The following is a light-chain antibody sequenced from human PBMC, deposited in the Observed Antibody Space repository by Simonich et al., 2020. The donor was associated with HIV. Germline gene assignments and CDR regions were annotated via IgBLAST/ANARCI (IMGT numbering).Light chain of an antibody. V-gene: IGKV3D-11*02. J-gene: IGKJ3*01. CDR2: DAS. CDR1: QSVGSN. Sequence: DIVMTQSPATLSVSPGERAALSCRASQSVGSNLAWYQQTLGQAPRLLIYDASNRATGIPARFSGSGPGTDFTLTISSLEPEDFAVYYCQQRSNWPPVFTFGPGTKVDIK. CDR3: QQRSNWPPVFT.